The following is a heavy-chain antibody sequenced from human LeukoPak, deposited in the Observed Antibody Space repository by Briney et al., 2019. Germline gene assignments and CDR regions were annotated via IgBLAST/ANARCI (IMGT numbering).Heavy chain of an antibody. V-gene: IGHV4-61*02. J-gene: IGHJ3*02. CDR2: IYTSGST. CDR3: ARVGMIVVAMDAFDI. CDR1: GGSISSGSYY. Sequence: PSQTLSLTCTVSGGSISSGSYYWSWIRQPAGKGLEWIGRIYTSGSTNYNPSLKSRVTISVDTSKNQFSLKLSSVTAADTAVYYCARVGMIVVAMDAFDIWGQGTMVTVSS. D-gene: IGHD3-22*01.